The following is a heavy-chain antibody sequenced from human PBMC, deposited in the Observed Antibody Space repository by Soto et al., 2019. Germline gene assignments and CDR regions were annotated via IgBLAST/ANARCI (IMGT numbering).Heavy chain of an antibody. CDR2: IYSSGST. V-gene: IGHV4-30-4*01. CDR1: GGSISSGDYY. D-gene: IGHD2-15*01. J-gene: IGHJ6*04. Sequence: QVQLQESGPGLVKPSQTLSLTCTVYGGSISSGDYYWSWIRQPPGQGLEWIGYIYSSGSTYYNPSLKSRVTISVDTAKNQCPLKLSAVTAADTAGYYCARGSPYYYYGMDVWGKGTTVTVSS. CDR3: ARGSPYYYYGMDV.